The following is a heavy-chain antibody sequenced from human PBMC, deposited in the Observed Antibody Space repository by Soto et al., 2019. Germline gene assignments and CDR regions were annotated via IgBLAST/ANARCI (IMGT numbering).Heavy chain of an antibody. CDR2: IIPIFGTA. J-gene: IGHJ6*02. CDR1: GGTFSSYA. D-gene: IGHD6-19*01. CDR3: ARDRKNSGWYEGGMDV. Sequence: GASVKVSCKASGGTFSSYAISWVRQAPGQGLEWMGGIIPIFGTANYAQKFQGRDTITADESTSTAYMELSSLRSEDTAVYYCARDRKNSGWYEGGMDVWGQGTTVTVSS. V-gene: IGHV1-69*13.